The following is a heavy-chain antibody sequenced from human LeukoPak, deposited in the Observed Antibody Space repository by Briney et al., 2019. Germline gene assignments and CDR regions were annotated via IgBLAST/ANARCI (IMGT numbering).Heavy chain of an antibody. D-gene: IGHD1-26*01. CDR1: GFTFSNAW. CDR2: IKSKTDGGTT. CDR3: TTGSWGADYFDY. J-gene: IGHJ4*02. V-gene: IGHV3-15*01. Sequence: GGSLRLSCAASGFTFSNAWMSWVRQAPGKGLEWVGRIKSKTDGGTTDYAAPVKGRFTISRDDSKNTLYLQMNSLKTEDTAVYYCTTGSWGADYFDYWGQGTLVTVSS.